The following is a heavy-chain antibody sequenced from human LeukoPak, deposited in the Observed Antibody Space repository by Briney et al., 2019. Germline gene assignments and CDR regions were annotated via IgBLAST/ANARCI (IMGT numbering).Heavy chain of an antibody. CDR2: ISFDVSNK. D-gene: IGHD3-10*01. CDR1: GFSFSSYA. J-gene: IGHJ4*02. Sequence: GGSQRFSCAPSGFSFSSYAMHWVRQAPGKGLEWVAVISFDVSNKYYADSVNGRFSISRDNSKNTLYLQMNSLRAEDTAVYYCTRDRTHYYGSGSYLPYWGQGTLVTVSS. V-gene: IGHV3-30-3*01. CDR3: TRDRTHYYGSGSYLPY.